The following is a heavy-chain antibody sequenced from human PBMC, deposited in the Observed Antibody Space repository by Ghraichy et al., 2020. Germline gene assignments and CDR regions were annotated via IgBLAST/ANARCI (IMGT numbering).Heavy chain of an antibody. CDR2: ISGSGGST. CDR1: GFTFSSYP. CDR3: AGGYLHTYNDY. V-gene: IGHV3-23*01. Sequence: GGSLRLSCTASGFTFSSYPMSWVRQAPGKGLEWVSGISGSGGSTYYADSVKGRFTISRDNSKNTLYLQMNSLRAEDTAIYYCAGGYLHTYNDYWGQGSLVTVSS. D-gene: IGHD3-22*01. J-gene: IGHJ4*02.